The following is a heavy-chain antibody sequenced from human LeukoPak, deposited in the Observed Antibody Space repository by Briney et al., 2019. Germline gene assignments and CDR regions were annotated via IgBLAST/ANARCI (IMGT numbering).Heavy chain of an antibody. CDR1: GFNFMQYG. CDR2: INHSGST. D-gene: IGHD6-13*01. CDR3: ARIAAAGHGIVH. V-gene: IGHV4-34*01. J-gene: IGHJ4*02. Sequence: GTLRLSCVGSGFNFMQYGMMWVRQAPGKGLEWIGEINHSGSTNYNPSLKSRVTISVDTSKNQFSLKLSSVTAADTAVYYCARIAAAGHGIVHWGQGTLVTVSS.